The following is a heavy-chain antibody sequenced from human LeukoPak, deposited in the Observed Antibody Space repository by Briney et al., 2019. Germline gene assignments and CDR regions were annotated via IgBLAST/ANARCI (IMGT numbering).Heavy chain of an antibody. D-gene: IGHD1-26*01. CDR3: ARPSDSGSYLGYYYYGMDV. J-gene: IGHJ6*02. CDR1: AFTFSSYA. Sequence: PGGSLRLSCAASAFTFSSYAIHWVRQAPGKGLEWVAVISYDGSNKYYADSVKGRFTISRDNSKNTLYLQMDSLRAEDTAVYYCARPSDSGSYLGYYYYGMDVWGQGTTVTVSS. CDR2: ISYDGSNK. V-gene: IGHV3-30-3*01.